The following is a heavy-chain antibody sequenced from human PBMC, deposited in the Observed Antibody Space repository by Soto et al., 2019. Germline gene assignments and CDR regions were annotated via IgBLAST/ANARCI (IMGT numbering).Heavy chain of an antibody. CDR3: AGGLDY. CDR1: GLTFSNYG. Sequence: EVQLLESGGGLVQPGRSLRLSCAASGLTFSNYGMKWVRQAAGKGLEWVSGIDGTGDSTYYADSVKGRFTISRDNSKNTLYLQMNSLRAEDTAIYYCAGGLDYWGQGTLVTVSS. V-gene: IGHV3-23*01. CDR2: IDGTGDST. J-gene: IGHJ4*02.